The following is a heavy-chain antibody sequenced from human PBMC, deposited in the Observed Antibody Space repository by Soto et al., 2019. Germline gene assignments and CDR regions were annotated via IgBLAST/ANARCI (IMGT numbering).Heavy chain of an antibody. CDR3: ARNLIAAATYNWFDP. CDR1: GGSISSSSYY. D-gene: IGHD6-13*01. J-gene: IGHJ5*02. V-gene: IGHV4-39*01. CDR2: IYYSGST. Sequence: SETLSLTCTVSGGSISSSSYYWGWIRQPPGKGLEWIGSIYYSGSTYYNPSLKSRVTISVDTSKNQFSLKLSSVTAADTAVYYCARNLIAAATYNWFDPWGQGTLVTVSS.